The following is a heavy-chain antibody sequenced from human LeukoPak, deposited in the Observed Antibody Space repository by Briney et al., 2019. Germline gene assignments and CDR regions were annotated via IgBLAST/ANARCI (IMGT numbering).Heavy chain of an antibody. V-gene: IGHV1-24*01. D-gene: IGHD2-2*01. Sequence: GASVKVSCKTSGYAFTELSMQWVRQAPGKGLEWRGGFDPEGGETIYPEKFKGRTTMTADTSTDTAYMKLSSLRSEDTAVYYCATGYRCSSSNCYGYYYYYMVVWGKGTTVTVSS. CDR2: FDPEGGET. CDR3: ATGYRCSSSNCYGYYYYYMVV. CDR1: GYAFTELS. J-gene: IGHJ6*03.